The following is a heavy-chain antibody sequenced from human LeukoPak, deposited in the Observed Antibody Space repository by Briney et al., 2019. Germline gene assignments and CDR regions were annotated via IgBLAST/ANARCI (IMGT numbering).Heavy chain of an antibody. J-gene: IGHJ4*02. D-gene: IGHD3-3*01. Sequence: GASVKVSCKASGYTFTSYGISWVRQAPGQGLEWMGWISAYNGNTNYAQKLQGRVTMTTDTSTSTAYMELRSLRSDDTVVYYCARAAYDFWSGYYFDYWGQGTLVTVSS. CDR2: ISAYNGNT. V-gene: IGHV1-18*01. CDR3: ARAAYDFWSGYYFDY. CDR1: GYTFTSYG.